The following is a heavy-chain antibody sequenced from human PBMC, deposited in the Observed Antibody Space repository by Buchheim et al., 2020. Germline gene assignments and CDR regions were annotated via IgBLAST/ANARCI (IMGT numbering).Heavy chain of an antibody. CDR2: INSDGSST. J-gene: IGHJ4*02. Sequence: EVQLVESGGGLVQPGGSLRLSCAASGFTFSSYWMHWVRQAPGKGLVWVSRINSDGSSTSYADSVKGRFTISRDNSKNTLYLQMNSLRAEDTAVYYCAKPQNYGGNSVAYFDYWGQGTL. CDR3: AKPQNYGGNSVAYFDY. V-gene: IGHV3-74*01. CDR1: GFTFSSYW. D-gene: IGHD4-23*01.